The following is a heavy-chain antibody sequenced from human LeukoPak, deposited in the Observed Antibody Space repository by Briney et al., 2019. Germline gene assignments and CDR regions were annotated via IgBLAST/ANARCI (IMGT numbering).Heavy chain of an antibody. J-gene: IGHJ3*02. CDR2: MNPNSGNT. Sequence: ASVKVSCKASGYTFTSFDSNWVRQATGKGLEWMGWMNPNSGNTGYAQKFLSRVTMTRDTSISTAYMELNRLRSDDTAVYYCARERRGIDRAFDIWGQGTMVTVSS. D-gene: IGHD2/OR15-2a*01. CDR3: ARERRGIDRAFDI. CDR1: GYTFTSFD. V-gene: IGHV1-8*01.